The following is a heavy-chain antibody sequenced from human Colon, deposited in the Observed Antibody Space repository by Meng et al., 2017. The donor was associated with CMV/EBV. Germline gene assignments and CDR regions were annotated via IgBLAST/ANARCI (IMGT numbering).Heavy chain of an antibody. V-gene: IGHV3-48*04. Sequence: GESLEISCAASGFRFSNYSMSWVRQAPGKGLEWVSSITSSSGSIYDADSVKGRFTIFRDNAKNSLHLAMNSLRADETAVYYCARDLQLSSWGQGTLVTVSS. CDR2: ITSSSGSI. D-gene: IGHD5-18*01. J-gene: IGHJ5*02. CDR1: GFRFSNYS. CDR3: ARDLQLSS.